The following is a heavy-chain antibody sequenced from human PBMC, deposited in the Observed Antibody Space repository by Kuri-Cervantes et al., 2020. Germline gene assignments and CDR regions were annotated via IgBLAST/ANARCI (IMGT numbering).Heavy chain of an antibody. CDR3: ASQGDLGY. V-gene: IGHV3-7*01. CDR2: ISSDGSET. CDR1: GFTFGTYW. Sequence: GESLKISCGASGFTFGTYWMSWVRQTPGKGLEWVAYISSDGSETKCVDSVKGRFTISRDNAKNSLYLQMNSLRAEDTAVYYCASQGDLGYWGQGTLVTVSS. J-gene: IGHJ4*02. D-gene: IGHD3-16*01.